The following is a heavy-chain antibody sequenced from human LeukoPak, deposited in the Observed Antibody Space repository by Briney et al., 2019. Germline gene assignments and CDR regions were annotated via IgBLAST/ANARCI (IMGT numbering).Heavy chain of an antibody. Sequence: GESLKISCKGSGYSFTSYWIGWVRQMPGKGLEWMGMIYPGDSDSRYTPSFQGQVTLSADKSISTAYLQWSSLKASDTAMYYCARHGADRDGYNAEVFDYWGQGTLVTVSS. CDR2: IYPGDSDS. CDR1: GYSFTSYW. V-gene: IGHV5-51*01. CDR3: ARHGADRDGYNAEVFDY. D-gene: IGHD5-24*01. J-gene: IGHJ4*02.